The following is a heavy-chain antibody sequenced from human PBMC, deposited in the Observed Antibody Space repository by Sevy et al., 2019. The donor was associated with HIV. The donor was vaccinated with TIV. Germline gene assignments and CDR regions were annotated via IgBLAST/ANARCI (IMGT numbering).Heavy chain of an antibody. CDR3: ARDAYSSSWSDNWFDP. CDR2: ISSSSSYI. D-gene: IGHD6-13*01. CDR1: GFTFSSYS. Sequence: GGSLRLSCAASGFTFSSYSMNWVRQAPGKGLEWVSSISSSSSYIYYADSVKGRFTISRDNAKNSLYLQRNSLKAEDTAVYYCARDAYSSSWSDNWFDPWGQGTLVTVSS. V-gene: IGHV3-21*01. J-gene: IGHJ5*02.